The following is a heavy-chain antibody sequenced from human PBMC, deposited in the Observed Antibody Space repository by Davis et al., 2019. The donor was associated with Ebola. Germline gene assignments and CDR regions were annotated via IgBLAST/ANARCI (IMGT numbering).Heavy chain of an antibody. CDR1: GGTFSGSA. D-gene: IGHD4-17*01. V-gene: IGHV3-73*01. J-gene: IGHJ4*02. CDR3: TGADYGDYGVFDY. Sequence: AASVKVSCKASGGTFSGSAMHWVRQASGKGLEWVGRIRSKANSYATAYAASVKGRFTISRDDSKNTAYLQMNSLKTEDTAVYYCTGADYGDYGVFDYWGQGTLVTVSS. CDR2: IRSKANSYAT.